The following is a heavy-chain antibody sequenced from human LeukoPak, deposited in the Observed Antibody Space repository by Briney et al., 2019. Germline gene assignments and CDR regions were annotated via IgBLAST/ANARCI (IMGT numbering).Heavy chain of an antibody. J-gene: IGHJ2*01. V-gene: IGHV4-4*07. CDR1: GGSISSQY. D-gene: IGHD3-10*01. CDR2: IYTSGST. CDR3: ARGPQYGLGKGYFDL. Sequence: PSETLSLTCTVSGGSISSQYWSWIPQPAGKGLECIGRIYTSGSTNYSPSLRSRVTMSADTSKNQFSLTLSSVTAVDTAVYFCARGPQYGLGKGYFDLWGRGTLVTVSS.